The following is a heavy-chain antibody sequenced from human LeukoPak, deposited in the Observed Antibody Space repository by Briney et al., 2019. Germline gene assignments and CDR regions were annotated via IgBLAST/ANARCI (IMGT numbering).Heavy chain of an antibody. D-gene: IGHD6-13*01. CDR1: GFTFSDYY. V-gene: IGHV3-7*01. CDR3: ARDPPLITATGSRYFQH. J-gene: IGHJ1*01. Sequence: GGSLRLSCAASGFTFSDYYMSWIRQALGKGLEWVANIKQDGSEKYYVDSVKGRFTISRDNAKNSLYLQMNSLRAEDTAVYYCARDPPLITATGSRYFQHWGQGTLVTVSS. CDR2: IKQDGSEK.